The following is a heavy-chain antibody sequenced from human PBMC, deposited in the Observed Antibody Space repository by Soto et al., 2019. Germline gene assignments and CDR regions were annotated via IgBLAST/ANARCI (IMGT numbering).Heavy chain of an antibody. J-gene: IGHJ4*02. CDR1: GFSLSTRGVG. Sequence: QITLKESGPTLVKPTQTLTLTCTFSGFSLSTRGVGVGWIRQPPGKALEWLAIIYWDDDKRYSPSLKSRLTITKDTSKNQVVLTMTNMDPVDTDTYFLAHKGGGDRILDYWGQGTLVTVSS. D-gene: IGHD3-16*01. CDR2: IYWDDDK. V-gene: IGHV2-5*02. CDR3: AHKGGGDRILDY.